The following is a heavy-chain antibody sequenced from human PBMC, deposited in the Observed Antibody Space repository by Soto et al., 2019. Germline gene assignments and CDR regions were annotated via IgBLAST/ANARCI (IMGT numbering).Heavy chain of an antibody. D-gene: IGHD5-12*01. J-gene: IGHJ6*02. CDR3: AQAPNQGSGYVRHYYGMDG. V-gene: IGHV1-69*01. CDR1: GGTFSSYA. Sequence: QVQLVQSGAEVKKPGSSVKVSCKASGGTFSSYAISWVRQAPGQGLEWMGGIIPIFGTANYAQKFQGRVTISAGETTSPAYMELSRLRTEDTAVYYCAQAPNQGSGYVRHYYGMDGWGQGATVTVFS. CDR2: IIPIFGTA.